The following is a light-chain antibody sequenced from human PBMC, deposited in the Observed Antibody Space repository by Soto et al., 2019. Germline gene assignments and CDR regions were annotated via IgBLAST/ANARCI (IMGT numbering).Light chain of an antibody. CDR2: AVS. V-gene: IGKV1-6*01. CDR1: QGVGSD. J-gene: IGKJ2*01. CDR3: LQDDTSPYT. Sequence: AIQMTQSPSSLSASIGDRVTITCRASQGVGSDLGWYQHNPGQAPRLLIYAVSYVEGGVTSRFSGSGSGTDFTLTINSLQPEDFATYYCLQDDTSPYTFGPGTKLEI.